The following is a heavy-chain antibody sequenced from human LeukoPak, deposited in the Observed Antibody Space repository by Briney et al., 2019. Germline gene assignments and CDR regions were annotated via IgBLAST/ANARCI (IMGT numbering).Heavy chain of an antibody. CDR3: ARSIMITFGGVIAIPPYFDY. Sequence: PSETLSLTCAVYGGSFSGYYWSWIRQPPGKGLEWIGEINHSGSTNYNPSLKSRVTISVDTSKNQFSLKLSSVTAADTAVYYCARSIMITFGGVIAIPPYFDYWGQGTLVTVSS. CDR1: GGSFSGYY. CDR2: INHSGST. D-gene: IGHD3-16*02. J-gene: IGHJ4*02. V-gene: IGHV4-34*01.